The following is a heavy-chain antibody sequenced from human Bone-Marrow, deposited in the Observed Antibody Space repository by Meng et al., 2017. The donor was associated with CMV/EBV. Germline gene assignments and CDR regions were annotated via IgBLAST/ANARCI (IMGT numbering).Heavy chain of an antibody. D-gene: IGHD3-22*01. Sequence: GSINSGGYYWSWIRQHPGKGLEWIGYIYYSGSTYYNPSLKSRVTISVDTSKNQFSLKLSSVTAADTAVYYCARSQYYYDSSGYCFDYWGQGTLVTVSS. V-gene: IGHV4-31*02. J-gene: IGHJ4*02. CDR2: IYYSGST. CDR1: GSINSGGYY. CDR3: ARSQYYYDSSGYCFDY.